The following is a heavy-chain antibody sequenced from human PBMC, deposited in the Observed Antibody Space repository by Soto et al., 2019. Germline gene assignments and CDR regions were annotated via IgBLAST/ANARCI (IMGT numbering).Heavy chain of an antibody. Sequence: PGGSLRLSCSASGFIFSSFAMHWVRQAPGKGLKYVSAISDNGGGTYYADSVKGRFTISRDNSKNTLYLQMSTLRPEDTAVYYCVTDMSYAFWSGSYDYWGQGTLVTVSS. CDR1: GFIFSSFA. CDR3: VTDMSYAFWSGSYDY. V-gene: IGHV3-64D*06. D-gene: IGHD3-3*01. J-gene: IGHJ4*02. CDR2: ISDNGGGT.